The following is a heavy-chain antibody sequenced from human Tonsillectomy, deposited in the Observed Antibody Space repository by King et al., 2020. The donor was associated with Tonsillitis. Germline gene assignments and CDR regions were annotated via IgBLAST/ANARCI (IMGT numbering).Heavy chain of an antibody. CDR3: AKDKGYSYGYELYFDL. Sequence: VQLVESGGGLVQPGGSLRLSCAASGFTFSSYAMSWVRQAPGKGLEWVSTIRGSDGSTYYADSVKGRFTISRDNSKNTLYLQMNSLRAEDTAVYHCAKDKGYSYGYELYFDLWGRGTLVTVSS. CDR1: GFTFSSYA. V-gene: IGHV3-23*04. CDR2: IRGSDGST. D-gene: IGHD5-18*01. J-gene: IGHJ2*01.